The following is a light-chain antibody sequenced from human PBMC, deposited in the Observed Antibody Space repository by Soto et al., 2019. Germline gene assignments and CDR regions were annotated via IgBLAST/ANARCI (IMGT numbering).Light chain of an antibody. CDR3: MQALQYPT. CDR1: QSLLHSNGYNY. CDR2: LGS. V-gene: IGKV2-28*01. Sequence: DIVMTQSPLSLPVTPGEPASISCRSSQSLLHSNGYNYLDWYLQKPGQSPQLLIYLGSNRASGVPDRFSGSGSGTDFTLKISRVEAEDVGVYYCMQALQYPTFGQGTKVDIK. J-gene: IGKJ1*01.